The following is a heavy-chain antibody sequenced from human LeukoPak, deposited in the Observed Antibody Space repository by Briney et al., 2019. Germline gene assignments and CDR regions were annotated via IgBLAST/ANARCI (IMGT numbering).Heavy chain of an antibody. Sequence: PSETLSLTCAVYGGSFSGYYWSWIRQPLGKGLEWIGEINHSGSTNYNPSLKSRVTISVDTSKNQFSLKLSSVTAADTAVYYCARGLPYHRRPVYYYDSSGYQNWGQGTLVTVSS. CDR1: GGSFSGYY. V-gene: IGHV4-34*01. J-gene: IGHJ4*02. CDR3: ARGLPYHRRPVYYYDSSGYQN. CDR2: INHSGST. D-gene: IGHD3-22*01.